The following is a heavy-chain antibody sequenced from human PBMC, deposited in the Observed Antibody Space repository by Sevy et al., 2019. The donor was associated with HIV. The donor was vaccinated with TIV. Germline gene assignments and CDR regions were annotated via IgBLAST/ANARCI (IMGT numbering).Heavy chain of an antibody. D-gene: IGHD2-15*01. CDR1: GGSISSSSYD. CDR2: IYYSGST. Sequence: SETLSLTCTVSGGSISSSSYDWGWIRQPPGKGLEWIGSIYYSGSTYYNPSLKGRVTISVDTSKNQFSLKLSSVTAADTAVYYCARHGPLGYCSGGSCYGYYYYGMDVWGQRTTVTVSS. CDR3: ARHGPLGYCSGGSCYGYYYYGMDV. J-gene: IGHJ6*02. V-gene: IGHV4-39*01.